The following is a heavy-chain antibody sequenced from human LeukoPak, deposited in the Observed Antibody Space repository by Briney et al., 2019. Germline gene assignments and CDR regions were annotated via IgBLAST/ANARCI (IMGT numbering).Heavy chain of an antibody. V-gene: IGHV3-30*03. CDR2: ISYDGSNK. CDR1: GFTFSSYG. D-gene: IGHD6-13*01. J-gene: IGHJ5*02. CDR3: AHLGYSSSLDWFDP. Sequence: GGSLRLSCAASGFTFSSYGMHWVRQAPGKGLGWVAVISYDGSNKYYADSVKGRFTISRDNSKNTLYLQMNSLRAEDTAVYYCAHLGYSSSLDWFDPWGQGTLVTVSS.